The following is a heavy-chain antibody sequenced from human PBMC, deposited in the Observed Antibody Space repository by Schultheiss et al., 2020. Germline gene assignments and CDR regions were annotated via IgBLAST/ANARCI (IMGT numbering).Heavy chain of an antibody. Sequence: SETLSLTCAVYGGSLSGYYWSWIRQPPGKGLEWIGSIYYSGSTYYNPSLKSRVTISVDTSKNQFSLKLSSVTAADTAVYYCARHSKVNYDILTGYYGGNWFDPGGQGTLVTVSS. CDR2: IYYSGST. V-gene: IGHV4-39*01. CDR1: GGSLSGYY. J-gene: IGHJ5*02. D-gene: IGHD3-9*01. CDR3: ARHSKVNYDILTGYYGGNWFDP.